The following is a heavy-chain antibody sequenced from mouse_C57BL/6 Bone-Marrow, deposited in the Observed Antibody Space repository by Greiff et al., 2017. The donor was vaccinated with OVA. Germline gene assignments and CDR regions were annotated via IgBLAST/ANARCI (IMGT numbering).Heavy chain of an antibody. CDR1: GYTFTSYW. CDR3: APSMVTTRGGFAY. J-gene: IGHJ3*01. CDR2: INPSNGGT. V-gene: IGHV1-53*01. D-gene: IGHD2-3*01. Sequence: VQLQQPGTELVKPGASVKLSCKASGYTFTSYWMHWVKQRPGQGLEWIGNINPSNGGTNYNEKFKSKATLTVEKSSSTAYMQSSRLTSEDSAVYYCAPSMVTTRGGFAYWGQGTLVTVSA.